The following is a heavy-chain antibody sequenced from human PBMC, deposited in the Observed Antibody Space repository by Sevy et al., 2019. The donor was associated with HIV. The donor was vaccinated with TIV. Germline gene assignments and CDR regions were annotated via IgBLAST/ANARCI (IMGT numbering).Heavy chain of an antibody. V-gene: IGHV3-7*01. D-gene: IGHD1-26*01. CDR2: IRPDGSDK. J-gene: IGHJ4*02. CDR1: GFTFSPYW. Sequence: GGSLRLSCAASGFTFSPYWMTWVRQAPGKGLEWVANIRPDGSDKYYVDSVKGRFTISRDNAKNSQYLQMNSLRTDDTAMYYCARGVGLDCWGQGALVTVSS. CDR3: ARGVGLDC.